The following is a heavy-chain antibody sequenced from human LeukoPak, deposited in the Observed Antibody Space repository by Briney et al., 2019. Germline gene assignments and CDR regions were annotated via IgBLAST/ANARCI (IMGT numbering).Heavy chain of an antibody. D-gene: IGHD4-17*01. Sequence: SETLSLTCAVYGGSFSGYYWGWIRQPPGKGLEWIGEINHSGSTNYNPSLKSRVTISVGTSKNQFSLKLSSVTAADTAVYYCARQRTDLQYYYYYMDVWGKGTTVTISS. CDR3: ARQRTDLQYYYYYMDV. J-gene: IGHJ6*03. CDR2: INHSGST. CDR1: GGSFSGYY. V-gene: IGHV4-34*01.